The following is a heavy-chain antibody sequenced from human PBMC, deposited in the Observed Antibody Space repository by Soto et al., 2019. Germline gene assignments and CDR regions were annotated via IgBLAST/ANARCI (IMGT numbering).Heavy chain of an antibody. CDR2: TFYRSKWYN. V-gene: IGHV6-1*01. J-gene: IGHJ6*02. Sequence: QTYSLTCIISRDSICSNSAGWNLIRQSASRCLERLGRTFYRSKWYNDYAVSLKGRISINADTSKNQFSLQFNSVTPEDTAVYYCARVEYTESEYCHGMDVWGQGTTVTVSS. D-gene: IGHD2-8*02. CDR1: RDSICSNSAG. CDR3: ARVEYTESEYCHGMDV.